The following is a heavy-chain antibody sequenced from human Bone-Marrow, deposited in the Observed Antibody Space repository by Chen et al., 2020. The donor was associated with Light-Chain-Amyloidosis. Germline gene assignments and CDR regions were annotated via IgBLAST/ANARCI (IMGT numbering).Heavy chain of an antibody. CDR3: AKLGREYSSSAGLDY. Sequence: EVQLSESGGGLVQPGGSLRLSCAASGFTFSSYAMSWVRQAPGKGLEWVSAICGSGGSTYSADSVKGRLTISRDNSKNTLYLQMTSLRAEDTAVYYCAKLGREYSSSAGLDYWGQGTLVTVSS. CDR2: ICGSGGST. V-gene: IGHV3-23*01. D-gene: IGHD6-6*01. J-gene: IGHJ4*02. CDR1: GFTFSSYA.